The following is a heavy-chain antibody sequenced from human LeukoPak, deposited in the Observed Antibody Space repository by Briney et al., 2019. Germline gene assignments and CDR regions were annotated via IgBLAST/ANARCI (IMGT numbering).Heavy chain of an antibody. CDR2: ISYDGSNK. V-gene: IGHV3-30*18. J-gene: IGHJ4*02. Sequence: GASLRLSCAASGFTFSSYGMHWVRQAPGKGLEWVAVISYDGSNKYYADSVKGRFTISRDNSKNTLYLQMNSLRAEDTAVYYCAKDSIVVVVELDYWGQGTLVTVSS. CDR3: AKDSIVVVVELDY. CDR1: GFTFSSYG. D-gene: IGHD2-15*01.